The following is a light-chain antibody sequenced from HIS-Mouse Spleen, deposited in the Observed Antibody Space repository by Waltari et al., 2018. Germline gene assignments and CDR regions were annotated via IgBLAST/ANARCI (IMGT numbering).Light chain of an antibody. CDR1: SSDVGGYNY. J-gene: IGLJ2*01. Sequence: QSALTQPASVSGSPGQSITISCTGTSSDVGGYNYVSWYQQHPGKAPKLMIYDVSNRPSGGCNRVSGCKSGNTAALTISGLQAEDEADYYCSSYTSSSTLVFGGGTKLTVL. CDR2: DVS. V-gene: IGLV2-14*03. CDR3: SSYTSSSTLV.